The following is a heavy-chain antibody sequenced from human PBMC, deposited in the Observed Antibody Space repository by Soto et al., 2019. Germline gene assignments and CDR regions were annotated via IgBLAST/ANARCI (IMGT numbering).Heavy chain of an antibody. CDR1: GFTFSSYA. Sequence: GGSLRLSCAASGFTFSSYAMSWVRQAPGKGPEWVSAIRGSGGSTYYADSVKGRFTISRDNSKNTLYLQMNSLRAEDTAVYYCAKALYGGGYYHPVWFDPWGQGTLVTVSS. CDR3: AKALYGGGYYHPVWFDP. D-gene: IGHD3-22*01. V-gene: IGHV3-23*01. CDR2: IRGSGGST. J-gene: IGHJ5*02.